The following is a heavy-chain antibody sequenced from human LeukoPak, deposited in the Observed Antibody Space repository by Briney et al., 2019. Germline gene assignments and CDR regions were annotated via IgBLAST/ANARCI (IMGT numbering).Heavy chain of an antibody. CDR2: ISYDGNNK. CDR1: GFTFSIYA. J-gene: IGHJ4*02. V-gene: IGHV3-30-3*01. Sequence: GGSLRLSCAASGFTFSIYAMHWVRQAPGKGLEWVALISYDGNNKYYADSVKGRFTISRDNSKNTLYLQMNSLRAEDTAVYYCARAPLGYCSGGSCPVGSWGQGTLVTVSS. CDR3: ARAPLGYCSGGSCPVGS. D-gene: IGHD2-15*01.